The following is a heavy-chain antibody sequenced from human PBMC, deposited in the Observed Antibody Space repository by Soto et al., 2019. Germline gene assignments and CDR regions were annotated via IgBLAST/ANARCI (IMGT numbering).Heavy chain of an antibody. J-gene: IGHJ6*02. CDR3: ARHELGVPAANGYYGMDV. CDR2: IYPGDSDT. Sequence: GESLKISCKGSGYSFTSYWIGWVRQMPGKGLEWMGIIYPGDSDTRYSPSFQGQVTISADKSISTAYLQWSSLKASDTAMYYCARHELGVPAANGYYGMDVWGQGTTVTVSS. CDR1: GYSFTSYW. D-gene: IGHD2-2*01. V-gene: IGHV5-51*01.